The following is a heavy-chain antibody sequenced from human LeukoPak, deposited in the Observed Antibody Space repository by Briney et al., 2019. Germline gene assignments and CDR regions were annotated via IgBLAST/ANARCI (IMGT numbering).Heavy chain of an antibody. CDR3: ARDVGDGYNYVDY. CDR2: ISSSSSTI. J-gene: IGHJ4*02. V-gene: IGHV3-48*02. Sequence: PGGSLRLSCEASGFTFSDSAMSWVRQASGRGLEWVSYISSSSSTIYYADSVKGRFTISRDNAKNSLYLQMNSLRDEDTAVYYCARDVGDGYNYVDYWGQGTLVTVSS. CDR1: GFTFSDSA. D-gene: IGHD5-24*01.